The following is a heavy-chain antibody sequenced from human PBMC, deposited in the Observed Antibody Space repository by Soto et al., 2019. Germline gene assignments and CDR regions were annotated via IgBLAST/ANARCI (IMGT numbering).Heavy chain of an antibody. D-gene: IGHD6-19*01. J-gene: IGHJ5*02. V-gene: IGHV1-8*01. CDR3: ARGIAVAGIGWFDP. CDR1: GYTFTSYD. Sequence: ASVKVSCKASGYTFTSYDINWVRQATGQGLEWMGWMNPNSGNTGYAQKFQGRVTMTRNTSISTAYMELSSLRSEDTAVYYCARGIAVAGIGWFDPWGQGTLVTVSS. CDR2: MNPNSGNT.